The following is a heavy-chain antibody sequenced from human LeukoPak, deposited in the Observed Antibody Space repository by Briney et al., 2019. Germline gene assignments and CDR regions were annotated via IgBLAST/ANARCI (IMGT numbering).Heavy chain of an antibody. Sequence: PSETLSLTCAVYGGSFSGYYWSWIRQPPGKGLEWIGEINHSGSTNYNPSLKSRVTISVDTSKNQFSLKLSSVTAADTAVYYCARGYYDFWSGYYRDYNWFDPWGQGTLATVSS. CDR3: ARGYYDFWSGYYRDYNWFDP. CDR1: GGSFSGYY. V-gene: IGHV4-34*01. CDR2: INHSGST. D-gene: IGHD3-3*01. J-gene: IGHJ5*02.